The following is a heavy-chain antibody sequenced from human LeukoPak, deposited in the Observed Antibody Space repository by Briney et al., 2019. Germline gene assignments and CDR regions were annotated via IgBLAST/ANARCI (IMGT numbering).Heavy chain of an antibody. Sequence: SETLSLTCTVSGGSIGGNSYWSWIWQPPGKGPEWIGHISNSGSTYYSPSLSSRVTISLDTSKNQFSLKLRSVTAADTAVYYCARGGASSIPLDYWGRGTLVTVSS. D-gene: IGHD1-26*01. V-gene: IGHV4-61*01. J-gene: IGHJ4*02. CDR3: ARGGASSIPLDY. CDR2: ISNSGST. CDR1: GGSIGGNSY.